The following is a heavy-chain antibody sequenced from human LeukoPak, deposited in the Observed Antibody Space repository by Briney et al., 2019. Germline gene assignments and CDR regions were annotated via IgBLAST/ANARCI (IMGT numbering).Heavy chain of an antibody. CDR2: ISYDGSNK. V-gene: IGHV3-30*04. J-gene: IGHJ4*02. Sequence: GGSLRLSCAASGFTFSSYAMSWVRQAPGKGLEWVAVISYDGSNKYYADSVKGRFTISRDNSKNTLYLQMNSLRAEDTAVYYCARDLAAAAGPGLDYWGQGTLVTVSS. CDR1: GFTFSSYA. D-gene: IGHD6-13*01. CDR3: ARDLAAAAGPGLDY.